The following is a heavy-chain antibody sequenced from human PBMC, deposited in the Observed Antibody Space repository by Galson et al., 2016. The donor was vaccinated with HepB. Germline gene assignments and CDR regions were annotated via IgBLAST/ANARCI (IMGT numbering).Heavy chain of an antibody. Sequence: TLSLTCTVSGDSITSGRYYWSWIRQHPGKGLEWIGNSSYNGITYYNPSLNSRVTISVDTSENQFSLKLTSVTAADTAVYYCARSRAEWNPNMGFDPWGQGTLVTVSS. J-gene: IGHJ5*02. V-gene: IGHV4-31*03. CDR3: ARSRAEWNPNMGFDP. CDR1: GDSITSGRYY. D-gene: IGHD1-1*01. CDR2: SSYNGIT.